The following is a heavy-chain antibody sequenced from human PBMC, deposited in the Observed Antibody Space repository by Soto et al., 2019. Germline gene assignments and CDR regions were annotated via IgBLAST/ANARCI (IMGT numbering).Heavy chain of an antibody. D-gene: IGHD2-2*01. V-gene: IGHV3-53*01. CDR1: GFTVITNY. CDR2: LHGSGST. J-gene: IGHJ6*02. Sequence: PGGSLRLSCVASGFTVITNYLSWVRQVPGKGLEWVSVLHGSGSTSYADSVKGRFTISRDNARNTFYLQMNSLRVEDTAVYYCARKPPAAIQGWAYGMDVWGQGTTVTVSS. CDR3: ARKPPAAIQGWAYGMDV.